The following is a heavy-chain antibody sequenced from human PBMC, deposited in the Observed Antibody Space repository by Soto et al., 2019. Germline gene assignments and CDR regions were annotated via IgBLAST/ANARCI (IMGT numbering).Heavy chain of an antibody. CDR3: ARERHCSSTSCYGANDAFDI. CDR2: INPSGCST. D-gene: IGHD2-2*01. CDR1: GYTFTSYY. V-gene: IGHV1-46*03. Sequence: QVQLVQSGAEVKKPGASVKVSCKAAGYTFTSYYMHWVRQAPGQVLECMGIINPSGCSTSYAQKFQGRVTMTSDTSTSTVYMELSSLRSEDTAVYYCARERHCSSTSCYGANDAFDIWGQGTMVTVSS. J-gene: IGHJ3*02.